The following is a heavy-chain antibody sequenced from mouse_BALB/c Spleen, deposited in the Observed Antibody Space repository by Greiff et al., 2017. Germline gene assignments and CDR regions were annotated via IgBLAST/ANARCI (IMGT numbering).Heavy chain of an antibody. CDR1: GFTFTDYY. J-gene: IGHJ3*01. V-gene: IGHV7-3*02. CDR3: ARDKGGFAY. Sequence: EVKLEESGGGLVQPGGSLRLSCATSGFTFTDYYMSWVRQPPGKALEWLGFIRNKANGYTTEYSASVKGRFTISRDNSQSILYLQMNTLRAEDSATYYCARDKGGFAYWGQGTLVTVSA. CDR2: IRNKANGYTT.